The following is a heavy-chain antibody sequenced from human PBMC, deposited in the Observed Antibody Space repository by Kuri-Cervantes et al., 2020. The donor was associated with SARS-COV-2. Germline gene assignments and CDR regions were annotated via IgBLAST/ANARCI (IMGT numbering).Heavy chain of an antibody. Sequence: GGSLRLSCAASGFTFSSYGMHWVRQAPGKGLEWVAFTRYDGNNQYYGDSVKGRFSISRDNSKNTPYLQMNSLRAEDTAVYYCAREALYCGGDCYSRGLGWFDPWGQGTLVTVSS. V-gene: IGHV3-30*02. CDR2: TRYDGNNQ. J-gene: IGHJ5*02. D-gene: IGHD2-21*01. CDR3: AREALYCGGDCYSRGLGWFDP. CDR1: GFTFSSYG.